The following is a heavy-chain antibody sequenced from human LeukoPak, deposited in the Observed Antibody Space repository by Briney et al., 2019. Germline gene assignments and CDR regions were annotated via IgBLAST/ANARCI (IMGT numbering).Heavy chain of an antibody. CDR3: AKPTGRVGGLLGY. CDR1: GYTFTGYY. CDR2: INPNSGGT. V-gene: IGHV1-2*02. Sequence: GASVKVSCKASGYTFTGYYMHWVRQAPGQGLEWMGWINPNSGGTNYAQKFQGRVTMTRDTSISTAYMELSRLRSDDTAVYYCAKPTGRVGGLLGYWGQGTLVTVSS. D-gene: IGHD3-10*01. J-gene: IGHJ4*02.